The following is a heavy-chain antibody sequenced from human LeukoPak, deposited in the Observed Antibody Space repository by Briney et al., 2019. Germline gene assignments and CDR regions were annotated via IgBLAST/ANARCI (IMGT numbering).Heavy chain of an antibody. CDR2: INWNGGST. V-gene: IGHV3-20*04. J-gene: IGHJ4*02. Sequence: GGSLRLSCAASGFTFDDYGMSWVRQAPGKGLEWVSGINWNGGSTAYADSVKGRFTISRDNAKNSLYLQMDSLRADDTALYYCATLTGPRTFDYWGQGTLVTVSS. D-gene: IGHD1-20*01. CDR3: ATLTGPRTFDY. CDR1: GFTFDDYG.